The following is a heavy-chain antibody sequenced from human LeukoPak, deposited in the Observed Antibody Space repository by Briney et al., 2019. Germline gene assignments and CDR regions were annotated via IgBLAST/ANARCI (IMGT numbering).Heavy chain of an antibody. Sequence: PSETLSLTCGVSGGSIIGYFCAWLRQPPGKGLEWIGEINHSGSTNYSPSLKSRATISVDTSTKQFSLNLNSVTAADTAVYYCARGPVGGNPIRSWGQGTLVTVSS. CDR1: GGSIIGYF. CDR3: ARGPVGGNPIRS. CDR2: INHSGST. J-gene: IGHJ5*02. D-gene: IGHD4-23*01. V-gene: IGHV4-34*01.